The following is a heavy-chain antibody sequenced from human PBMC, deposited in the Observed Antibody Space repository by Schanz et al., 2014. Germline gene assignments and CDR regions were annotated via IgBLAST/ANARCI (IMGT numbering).Heavy chain of an antibody. J-gene: IGHJ4*02. CDR3: ARGWGYDALTGYVF. CDR2: IGGSDGNT. Sequence: QVQLVQSGAEVKRPGASVKVSCKASGYTFTRSGISWVRQAPGQGLEWMGWIGGSDGNTNFAQKFQGRVTMTTDTSTSTAYMELRSLRSDDTAVYYCARGWGYDALTGYVFWGQGTLVTVSS. CDR1: GYTFTRSG. D-gene: IGHD3-9*01. V-gene: IGHV1-18*01.